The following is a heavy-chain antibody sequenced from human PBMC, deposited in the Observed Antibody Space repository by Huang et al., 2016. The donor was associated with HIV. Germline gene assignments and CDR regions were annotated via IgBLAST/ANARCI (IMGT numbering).Heavy chain of an antibody. Sequence: QVQLVQSGAEVKKPGASVKVSCKASGYTFTSYDINWVRQATGKGLEWMGWMNPNRGNTGYAQKFQGRVTITRNTSISAAYMELSSLRSEDTAVYYCARGTYYYGSGSYYNGGYYMDVWGKGTTVTVSS. J-gene: IGHJ6*03. CDR2: MNPNRGNT. V-gene: IGHV1-8*03. D-gene: IGHD3-10*01. CDR1: GYTFTSYD. CDR3: ARGTYYYGSGSYYNGGYYMDV.